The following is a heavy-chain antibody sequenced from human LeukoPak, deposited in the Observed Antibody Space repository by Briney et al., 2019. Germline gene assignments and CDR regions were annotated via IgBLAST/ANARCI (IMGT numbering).Heavy chain of an antibody. CDR1: GYNFSVYY. J-gene: IGHJ6*03. D-gene: IGHD4-17*01. CDR2: INPNSGGT. V-gene: IGHV1-2*02. CDR3: ARAPPGDYVYYYYYYMDV. Sequence: ASVNVSCKASGYNFSVYYMYGVRQAPGQGREGRGWINPNSGGTNYAQKFQGRVTMTRDTSISTVYMELSRLRSDDTAVYYCARAPPGDYVYYYYYYMDVWAKGTTVTVSS.